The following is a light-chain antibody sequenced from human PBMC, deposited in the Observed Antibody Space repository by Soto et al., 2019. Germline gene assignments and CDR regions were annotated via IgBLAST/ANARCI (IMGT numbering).Light chain of an antibody. CDR3: QQYNNWPPWT. V-gene: IGKV3-15*01. CDR2: GAS. Sequence: EIVLTQSPGTLSLSPGERATLSCRASQSVNSNLAWYQQRPGQAPRLLISGASTRAPGIPARFSGSGSGTEFTLTISSLQSEDFAVYYCQQYNNWPPWTFGQGTRVEI. CDR1: QSVNSN. J-gene: IGKJ1*01.